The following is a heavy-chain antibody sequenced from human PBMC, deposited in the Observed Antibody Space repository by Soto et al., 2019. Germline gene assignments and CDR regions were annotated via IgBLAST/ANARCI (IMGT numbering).Heavy chain of an antibody. V-gene: IGHV3-7*01. J-gene: IGHJ4*02. D-gene: IGHD4-17*01. CDR1: EFTFSQHW. CDR3: ARGHYGRDY. CDR2: IKPGGSDK. Sequence: GGSLRLSCAASEFTFSQHWMSWVRQAPGKGLEWVADIKPGGSDKYYVDSVKGRFTISRDNARHSVYLQMNSLRAEDTAMYYCARGHYGRDYWGQGT.